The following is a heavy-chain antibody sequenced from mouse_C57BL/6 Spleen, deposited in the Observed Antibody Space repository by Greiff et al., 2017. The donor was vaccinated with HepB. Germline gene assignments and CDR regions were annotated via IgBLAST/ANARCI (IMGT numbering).Heavy chain of an antibody. CDR2: IYPRSGNT. V-gene: IGHV1-81*01. CDR3: ARGDDGSFDY. CDR1: GYTFTSYG. J-gene: IGHJ2*01. Sequence: QVQLKESGAELARPGASVKLSCKASGYTFTSYGISWVKQRTGQGLEWIGEIYPRSGNTYYNEKFKGKATLTADKSSSTAYMELRSLTSEDSAVYFCARGDDGSFDYWGQGTTLTVSS. D-gene: IGHD2-3*01.